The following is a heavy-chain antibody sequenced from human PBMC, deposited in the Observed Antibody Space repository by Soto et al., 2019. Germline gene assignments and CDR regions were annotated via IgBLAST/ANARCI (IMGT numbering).Heavy chain of an antibody. CDR1: GGSVRGGNYY. CDR2: IYYGGST. V-gene: IGHV4-61*01. Sequence: QVQLQESGPGLVKPSETLSLTCSVSGGSVRGGNYYWSWIRQPPGKGPEWIGYIYYGGSTNYNPSLKSRITSSVATSKNQFSLRLSSVTAADTAVYYCARSAGGLVNWFDPWGQGTLVTVSS. D-gene: IGHD3-16*01. CDR3: ARSAGGLVNWFDP. J-gene: IGHJ5*02.